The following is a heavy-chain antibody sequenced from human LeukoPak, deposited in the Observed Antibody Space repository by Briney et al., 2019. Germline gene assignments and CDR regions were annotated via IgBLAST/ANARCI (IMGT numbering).Heavy chain of an antibody. J-gene: IGHJ4*02. Sequence: GRSLRLSCAASGFTFSSYGMHGVRQAPGRGLEWVSGISGTGTSTYYAESVKGRFTVSRDNSKNTLYLQMNSLRAEDTAVYYCAKAVQWVAHYFDYWGQGTLVTISS. V-gene: IGHV3-23*01. CDR1: GFTFSSYG. CDR2: ISGTGTST. CDR3: AKAVQWVAHYFDY. D-gene: IGHD6-19*01.